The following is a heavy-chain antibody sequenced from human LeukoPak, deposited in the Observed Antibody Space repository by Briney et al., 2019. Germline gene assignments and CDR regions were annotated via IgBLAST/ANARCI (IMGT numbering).Heavy chain of an antibody. V-gene: IGHV3-11*04. D-gene: IGHD1-26*01. Sequence: GGSLRLSCAASGFTFSDHYMDWVRQAPGKGLEWVSSISSIGSTIYYADSVKGRFTISRDNAKNSLYLQMNSLRVEDTAVYYCARDLGATIFDFDYWGQGTLVTASS. J-gene: IGHJ4*02. CDR3: ARDLGATIFDFDY. CDR1: GFTFSDHY. CDR2: ISSIGSTI.